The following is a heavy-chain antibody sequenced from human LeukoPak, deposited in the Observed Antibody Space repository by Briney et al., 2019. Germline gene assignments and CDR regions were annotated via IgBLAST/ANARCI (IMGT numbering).Heavy chain of an antibody. D-gene: IGHD6-13*01. CDR2: ISSSSSYI. V-gene: IGHV3-21*05. Sequence: GGSLRLSRAASGFTFSSYEMNWVRQAPGKGLEWVSYISSSSSYIYYADSVKGRFTISRDNAKNSLYLQMNSLRAEDTAVYYCAREGGIAAAGLDEYCQHWGQGTLVTVSS. J-gene: IGHJ1*01. CDR1: GFTFSSYE. CDR3: AREGGIAAAGLDEYCQH.